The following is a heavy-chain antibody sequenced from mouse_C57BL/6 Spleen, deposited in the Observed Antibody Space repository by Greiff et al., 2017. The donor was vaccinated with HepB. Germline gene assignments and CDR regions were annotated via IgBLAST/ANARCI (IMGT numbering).Heavy chain of an antibody. D-gene: IGHD1-1*01. CDR2: IDPSDSYT. J-gene: IGHJ2*01. V-gene: IGHV1-50*01. Sequence: QVQLQQPGAELVKPGASVKLSCKASGYTFTSYWMQWVKQRPGQGLEWIGEIDPSDSYTNYNQKFKGKATLTVDTSSSTAYMQLSSLTSEYSAVYYCARKDYGSSYYFDYWGQGTTLTVSS. CDR3: ARKDYGSSYYFDY. CDR1: GYTFTSYW.